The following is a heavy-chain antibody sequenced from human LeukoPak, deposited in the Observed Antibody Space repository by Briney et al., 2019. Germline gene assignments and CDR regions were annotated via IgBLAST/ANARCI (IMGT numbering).Heavy chain of an antibody. CDR3: VRGNDYGGPHY. D-gene: IGHD4-23*01. CDR1: GFTFSSYW. V-gene: IGHV3-74*01. CDR2: IDRDGSRI. J-gene: IGHJ4*02. Sequence: PGGSLRLSCAVSGFTFSSYWMHWVRQAPGRGLVWVSRIDRDGSRINYADSVKGRFTISRDNGKNTLFLQMNSLRAEDAAVYYCVRGNDYGGPHYWGQGTLVTVS.